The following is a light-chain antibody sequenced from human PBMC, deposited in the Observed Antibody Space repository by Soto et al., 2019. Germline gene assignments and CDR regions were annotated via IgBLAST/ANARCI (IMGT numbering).Light chain of an antibody. J-gene: IGKJ4*01. CDR1: QSVSFSY. Sequence: EIVLTQSPGTLSLSPGDRATLSCRASQSVSFSYLAWYQQKAGQAPRLLIYGATSRATGIPDRFSGSESGTDFTLTISRLEPEDFAVYYCQQYCISPLTFGGGTKVEIK. CDR2: GAT. CDR3: QQYCISPLT. V-gene: IGKV3-20*01.